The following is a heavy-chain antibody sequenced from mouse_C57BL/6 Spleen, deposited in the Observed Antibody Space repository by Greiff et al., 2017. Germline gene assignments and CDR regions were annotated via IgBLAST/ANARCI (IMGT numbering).Heavy chain of an antibody. CDR2: IHPNSGST. Sequence: QVQLQQPGAELVKPGASVKLSCKASGYTFTSYWMHWVKQRPGQGLEWIGMIHPNSGSTNYNEKFKSKATLTVDKSSSTAYMQLSSLTSEDSAVYYCARERGDSSGSRDYWGQGTTLTVSS. V-gene: IGHV1-64*01. D-gene: IGHD3-2*02. J-gene: IGHJ2*01. CDR3: ARERGDSSGSRDY. CDR1: GYTFTSYW.